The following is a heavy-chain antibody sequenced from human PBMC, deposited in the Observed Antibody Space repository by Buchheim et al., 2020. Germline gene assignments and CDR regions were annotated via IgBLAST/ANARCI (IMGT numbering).Heavy chain of an antibody. CDR1: GFTFSSYG. V-gene: IGHV3-30*18. Sequence: QVQLVESGGGVVQPGRSLRLSCAASGFTFSSYGMHWVRQAPGKGLEWVAVISYDGSNKYYADSVKGRFTISRDNSKNTLYLQMNSLRAEDTAVYYCAKERDGILDYWGQGTL. CDR2: ISYDGSNK. CDR3: AKERDGILDY. D-gene: IGHD5-24*01. J-gene: IGHJ4*02.